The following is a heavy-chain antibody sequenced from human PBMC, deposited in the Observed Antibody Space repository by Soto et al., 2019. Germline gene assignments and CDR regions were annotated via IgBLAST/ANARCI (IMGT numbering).Heavy chain of an antibody. Sequence: QVHLVQSGAEVKKRGSSVNISCKASGGTFGTYGLNWVRQFPGQGLDWMGGIIPASDTENYAQKFQGRVTITADKSTNIAHMQMDSLTSDDTAVYYCATAVTAGTYYNYGLDVWGQGTTVTVS. J-gene: IGHJ6*02. CDR3: ATAVTAGTYYNYGLDV. D-gene: IGHD2-21*02. V-gene: IGHV1-69*14. CDR2: IIPASDTE. CDR1: GGTFGTYG.